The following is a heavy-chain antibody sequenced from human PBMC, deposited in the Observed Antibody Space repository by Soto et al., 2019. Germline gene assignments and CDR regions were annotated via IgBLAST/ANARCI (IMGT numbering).Heavy chain of an antibody. J-gene: IGHJ4*02. Sequence: GGSLRLSCAASGFTFSDYYMSWIRQAPGKGLEWVPYISSSGSTIYYADSVKGRFTISRDNAKNSLYLQMNSLRAEDTAVYYCARDLSYYDSSGSIDYWGQGTLVTVSS. D-gene: IGHD3-22*01. CDR1: GFTFSDYY. V-gene: IGHV3-11*01. CDR3: ARDLSYYDSSGSIDY. CDR2: ISSSGSTI.